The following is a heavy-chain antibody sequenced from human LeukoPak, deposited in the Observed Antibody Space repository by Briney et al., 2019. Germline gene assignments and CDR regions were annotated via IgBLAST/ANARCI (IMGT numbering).Heavy chain of an antibody. CDR2: IKQDESEK. D-gene: IGHD2-15*01. CDR1: GFTFSSYW. Sequence: GGSLRLSCAASGFTFSSYWMSWVRQAPGKGLEWVANIKQDESEKYYVDSVKGRFTISRDNAKNSLYLQMNSLRAEDTAVYYCARDESSSGYCSGGSCYSITPGWFDPWGQGTLVTVSS. CDR3: ARDESSSGYCSGGSCYSITPGWFDP. V-gene: IGHV3-7*01. J-gene: IGHJ5*02.